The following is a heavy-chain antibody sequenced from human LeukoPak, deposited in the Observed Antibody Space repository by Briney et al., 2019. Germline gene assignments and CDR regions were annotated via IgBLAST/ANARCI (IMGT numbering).Heavy chain of an antibody. CDR1: GFSLTSSGMC. CDR2: IDWDDDK. CDR3: ARIRGYDFLTGYYDY. J-gene: IGHJ4*02. D-gene: IGHD3-9*01. Sequence: SGPTLVNPTQTLTLTCTFSGFSLTSSGMCVGWIRQPPGKALEWLALIDWDDDKYYSTSLKTRLTISKDTSKNQVVLTMTNMYPVDTATYYCARIRGYDFLTGYYDYWGQGTLVTVSS. V-gene: IGHV2-70*01.